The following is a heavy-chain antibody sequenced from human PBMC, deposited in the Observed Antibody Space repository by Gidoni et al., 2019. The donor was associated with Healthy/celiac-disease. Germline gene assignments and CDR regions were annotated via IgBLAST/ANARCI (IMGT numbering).Heavy chain of an antibody. CDR1: GYSFTSYW. D-gene: IGHD3-22*01. V-gene: IGHV5-51*01. CDR2: IYPGDSDT. Sequence: EVQLVQSGAAVKKPGESLKISCKGSGYSFTSYWIGWVRQMPGKGLEWMGIIYPGDSDTRYSPSFQGQVTISADKSISTAYLQWSSLKASDTAMYYCARQALYYDSSGYDDAFDIWGQGTMVTVSS. CDR3: ARQALYYDSSGYDDAFDI. J-gene: IGHJ3*02.